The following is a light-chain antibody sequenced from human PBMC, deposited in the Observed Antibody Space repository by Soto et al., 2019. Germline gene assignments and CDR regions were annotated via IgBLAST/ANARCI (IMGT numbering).Light chain of an antibody. J-gene: IGLJ2*01. CDR3: AAWDDSLSGHVV. CDR2: EVS. CDR1: SIDVGGYNY. V-gene: IGLV2-14*01. Sequence: QSALTQPASVSGSPGQSITISFTGTSIDVGGYNYVSWYQQHPGKAPKLMIYEVSNRPSGVSNRFSGSKSGNTASLTISGLQAEDEADYYCAAWDDSLSGHVVFAGGTKVIVL.